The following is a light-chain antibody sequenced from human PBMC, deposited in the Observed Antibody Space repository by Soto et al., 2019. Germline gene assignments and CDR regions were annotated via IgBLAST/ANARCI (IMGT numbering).Light chain of an antibody. J-gene: IGKJ4*01. CDR2: GAS. CDR1: QSVKNN. CDR3: QQYDYWPPLT. V-gene: IGKV3-15*01. Sequence: EIVMTQSPATLSVSPGERATLSCRASQSVKNNLAWYQQKPGQSPRLVMYGASTRATGIPTRFSGSGSGSGTEFTLTISSLQSEDFAVYYCQQYDYWPPLTFGGGTKVEIK.